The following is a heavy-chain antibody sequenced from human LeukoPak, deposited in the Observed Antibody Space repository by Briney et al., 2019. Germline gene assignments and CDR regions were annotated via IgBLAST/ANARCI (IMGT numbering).Heavy chain of an antibody. CDR2: IKEDGSEK. Sequence: SGGSLRLSCAASGFTFSSYAMNWVRQAPGKGLEWVGNIKEDGSEKYYVDSVKGRFTMSRDNAKNSLYLQMDNLRVEDTAIYYCAKVYFDPSGVFWGQGALVTVSS. J-gene: IGHJ4*02. D-gene: IGHD3-22*01. V-gene: IGHV3-7*01. CDR3: AKVYFDPSGVF. CDR1: GFTFSSYA.